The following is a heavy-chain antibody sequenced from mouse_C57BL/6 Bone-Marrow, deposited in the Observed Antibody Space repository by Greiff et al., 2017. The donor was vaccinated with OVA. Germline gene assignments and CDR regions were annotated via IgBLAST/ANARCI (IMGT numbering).Heavy chain of an antibody. CDR1: GYTFTSYW. J-gene: IGHJ3*01. Sequence: QVQLQQSGAELVKPGASVKLSCKASGYTFTSYWMHWVKQRPGQGLEWIGMIHPNSGSTNYNEKFKSKATLTVDKSSSTAYMQLSSLTSEDSAVYYCARWGGSSSAWFAYWGQGTLVTVSA. D-gene: IGHD1-1*01. V-gene: IGHV1-64*01. CDR2: IHPNSGST. CDR3: ARWGGSSSAWFAY.